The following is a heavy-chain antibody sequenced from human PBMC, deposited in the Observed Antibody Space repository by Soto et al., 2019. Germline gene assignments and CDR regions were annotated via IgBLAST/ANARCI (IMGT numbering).Heavy chain of an antibody. CDR1: GFNLSSYW. V-gene: IGHV1-18*01. CDR3: ARGRPPILTIFGVVYEEGYYYYYGMDV. J-gene: IGHJ6*02. Sequence: GGPGKGSRKGSGFNLSSYWFTWGRQAPGQRLEGVGWVSGYNGNTNYAQKLQGRVTMTTDTSTSTAYMELRSLRSDDTAVYYCARGRPPILTIFGVVYEEGYYYYYGMDVWGQGTTVTVSS. D-gene: IGHD3-3*01. CDR2: VSGYNGNT.